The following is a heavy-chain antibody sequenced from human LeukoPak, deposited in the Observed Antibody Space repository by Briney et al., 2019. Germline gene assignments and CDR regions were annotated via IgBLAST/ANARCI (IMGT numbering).Heavy chain of an antibody. CDR1: GFTFSSYE. Sequence: GGSLRLSCAASGFTFSSYEMNWVRQAPGKGLEWVSAISGSGGSTYYADSVKGRFTISRDNSKNTLYLQMNSLRAEDTAVYYCAKGNSYYDSSGYYFGGRSDAFDIWGQGTMVTVSS. D-gene: IGHD3-22*01. CDR3: AKGNSYYDSSGYYFGGRSDAFDI. V-gene: IGHV3-23*01. J-gene: IGHJ3*02. CDR2: ISGSGGST.